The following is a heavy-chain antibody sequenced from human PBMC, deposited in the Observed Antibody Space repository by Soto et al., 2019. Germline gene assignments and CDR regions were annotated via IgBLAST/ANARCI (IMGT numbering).Heavy chain of an antibody. J-gene: IGHJ4*02. Sequence: EVQLLESGGGLVQPGGSLRLSCAASGFTFSNYAMTWVRQAPGKGLEWVSVITGSGGGTYFVDSVKGRFTISRYNSKNPVYLQMNSLRAEDTAVYYCAKRTLTAAGFDYWGQGTLVTVSS. CDR3: AKRTLTAAGFDY. V-gene: IGHV3-23*01. CDR2: ITGSGGGT. CDR1: GFTFSNYA. D-gene: IGHD6-13*01.